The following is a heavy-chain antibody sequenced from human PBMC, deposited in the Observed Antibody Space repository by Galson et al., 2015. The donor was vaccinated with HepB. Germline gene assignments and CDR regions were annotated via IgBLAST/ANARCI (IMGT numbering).Heavy chain of an antibody. D-gene: IGHD3-3*01. CDR2: IAWDDDK. J-gene: IGHJ6*02. V-gene: IGHV2-70*01. Sequence: PALVKPTQTLTLTCTFSGFSLSTSGMCVTWIRQPPGKALEWLALIAWDDDKYYSTSLKTRLTISKGTSKNQVVLTMTNLDPVDTATYYCARIREDDFWSGYYYGMDVWGQGTTVTVSS. CDR3: ARIREDDFWSGYYYGMDV. CDR1: GFSLSTSGMC.